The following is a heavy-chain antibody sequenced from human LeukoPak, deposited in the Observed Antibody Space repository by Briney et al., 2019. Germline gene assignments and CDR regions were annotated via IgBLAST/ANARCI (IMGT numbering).Heavy chain of an antibody. D-gene: IGHD2-2*01. V-gene: IGHV1-69*02. J-gene: IGHJ3*02. CDR3: ASLPAATGAHAFDI. CDR1: GGTFSSYT. Sequence: SVKVSCKASGGTFSSYTISWVRQAPGQGLEWMGRIIPILGIANYAQKFQGRVTITADKSTSTAYMELSSLRSEDTALYYCASLPAATGAHAFDIWGQGTMVIVSS. CDR2: IIPILGIA.